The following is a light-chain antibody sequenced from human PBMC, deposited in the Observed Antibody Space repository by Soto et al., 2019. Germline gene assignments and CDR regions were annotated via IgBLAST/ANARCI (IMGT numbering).Light chain of an antibody. V-gene: IGLV2-11*01. CDR3: CSYPGSHTWV. J-gene: IGLJ3*02. CDR1: TSDIGNYNY. CDR2: DVS. Sequence: QSALTQPRSVSGSPGQSVTIPCTGTTSDIGNYNYVSWYQQHPGKAPKVMIYDVSKRPSGVPDRFSGSKSGNTASLTISGLQAEDEADYYCCSYPGSHTWVFGGGTKVTVL.